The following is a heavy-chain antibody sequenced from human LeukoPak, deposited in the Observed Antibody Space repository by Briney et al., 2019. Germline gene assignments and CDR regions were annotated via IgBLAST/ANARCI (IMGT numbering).Heavy chain of an antibody. V-gene: IGHV4-30-4*08. D-gene: IGHD2-2*01. Sequence: PSETLSLTCTVSGGSISSGDYYWSWIRQPPGKGLEWIGYIYYSGGTYYNPSLKSRVTISVDTSKNQFSLKLSSVTAADTAVYYCARGFRYCSSTSCYPYFDYWGQGTLVTVSS. CDR1: GGSISSGDYY. CDR2: IYYSGGT. CDR3: ARGFRYCSSTSCYPYFDY. J-gene: IGHJ4*02.